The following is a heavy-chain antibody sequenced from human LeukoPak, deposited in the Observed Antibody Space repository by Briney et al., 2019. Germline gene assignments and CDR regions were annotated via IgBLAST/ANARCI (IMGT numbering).Heavy chain of an antibody. Sequence: PSETLSLTCTVSGGSISSYYWSWIRQPPGKGLEWIGYIYNSGSTNYNPSLKSRVTISLETSKNQFSLKLSSVTAADTAVYYCARSGYSGYDFKVADYWGQGTLVTVSS. CDR3: ARSGYSGYDFKVADY. D-gene: IGHD5-12*01. CDR2: IYNSGST. CDR1: GGSISSYY. J-gene: IGHJ4*02. V-gene: IGHV4-59*01.